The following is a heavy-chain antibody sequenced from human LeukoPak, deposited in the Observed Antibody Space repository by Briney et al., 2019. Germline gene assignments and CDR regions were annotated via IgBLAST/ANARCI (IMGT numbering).Heavy chain of an antibody. CDR3: ARDGRGIDY. D-gene: IGHD3-10*01. CDR2: ISYDGSNK. V-gene: IGHV3-30-3*01. J-gene: IGHJ4*02. CDR1: GFTFSSYA. Sequence: GGSLRLSCAASGFTFSSYAMLWVRQAPGKGLEWVAVISYDGSNKYYADSVKGRFTISRDNSKNTLYLQMNSLRAEDTAVYYCARDGRGIDYWGQGTLVTVSS.